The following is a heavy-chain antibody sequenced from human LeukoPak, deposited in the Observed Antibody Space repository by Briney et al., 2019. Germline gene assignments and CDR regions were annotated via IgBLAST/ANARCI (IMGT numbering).Heavy chain of an antibody. CDR1: GFTFSSYA. D-gene: IGHD4-23*01. CDR3: AGERDVGSNVGALDI. CDR2: ISGSGGST. Sequence: PGGPLRLSCAASGFTFSSYAMSWVRQARGRGLEWVSAISGSGGSTYYADSVKGRFPIPRDNSKNTLYLQMNSLRADDTALYYCAGERDVGSNVGALDIWGQGTMVAVSS. V-gene: IGHV3-23*01. J-gene: IGHJ3*02.